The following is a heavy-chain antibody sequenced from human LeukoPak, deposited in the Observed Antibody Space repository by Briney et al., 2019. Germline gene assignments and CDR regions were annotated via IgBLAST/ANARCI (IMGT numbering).Heavy chain of an antibody. J-gene: IGHJ3*02. D-gene: IGHD2-2*01. CDR3: ARYCSSTSCYGAFDI. V-gene: IGHV3-30-3*01. CDR1: GFTFSSYA. CDR2: ISYDGSNK. Sequence: GGSLRLPCAASGFTFSSYAMHWVRQAPGKGLEWVAVISYDGSNKYYADSVKGRFTISRDNSKNTLYLQMNSLRAEDTAVYYCARYCSSTSCYGAFDIWGQGTMVTVSS.